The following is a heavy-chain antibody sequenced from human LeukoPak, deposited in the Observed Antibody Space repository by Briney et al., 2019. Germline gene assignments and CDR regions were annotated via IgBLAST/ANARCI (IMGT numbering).Heavy chain of an antibody. CDR2: IIPIFGTA. CDR3: ARVFKVDWNYGGPFDY. V-gene: IGHV1-69*13. CDR1: GGTFSSYA. J-gene: IGHJ4*02. Sequence: SVKVSCKASGGTFSSYAISWVRQAPGQGLEWMGGIIPIFGTANYAQKFQGRVTITADESTSTAYMELSSLRSEDTAVYYCARVFKVDWNYGGPFDYWGQGTLVTVSS. D-gene: IGHD1-7*01.